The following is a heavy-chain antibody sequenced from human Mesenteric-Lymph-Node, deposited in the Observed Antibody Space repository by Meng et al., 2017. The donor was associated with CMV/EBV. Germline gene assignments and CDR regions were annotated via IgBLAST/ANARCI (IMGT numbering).Heavy chain of an antibody. CDR3: ARRLGYCSSTSCYFVYFDY. CDR1: GYSFTSYW. Sequence: KVSCKGSGYSFTSYWIGWVRQMPGKGLEWMGIIYPGDSDTRYSPSFQGQVTISADKSISTAYLQWSSLKASDTAMYYCARRLGYCSSTSCYFVYFDYWGQGTLVTVSS. D-gene: IGHD2-2*01. J-gene: IGHJ4*02. V-gene: IGHV5-51*01. CDR2: IYPGDSDT.